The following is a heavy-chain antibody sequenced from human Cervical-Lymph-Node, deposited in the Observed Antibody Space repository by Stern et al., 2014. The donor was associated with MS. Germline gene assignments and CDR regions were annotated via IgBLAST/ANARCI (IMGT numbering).Heavy chain of an antibody. Sequence: QVQLLESGGEVKKPGASVKVSCKASGYTFVSYDVTWVRQAPGQGLEWMGWISGFHGNTKSAQKFQDRVIMTADTSTNTAYMELTNLTSDDTAVYFCARVRVRSLEVWSTTKGPSDS. D-gene: IGHD2-2*01. J-gene: IGHJ5*01. V-gene: IGHV1-18*04. CDR1: GYTFVSYD. CDR2: ISGFHGNT. CDR3: ARVRVRSLEVWSTTKGPSDS.